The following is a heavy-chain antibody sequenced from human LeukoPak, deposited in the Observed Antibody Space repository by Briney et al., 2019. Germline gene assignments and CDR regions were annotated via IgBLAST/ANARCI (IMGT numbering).Heavy chain of an antibody. CDR1: GYTFTSYY. CDR2: INPSGGST. J-gene: IGHJ4*02. CDR3: ARDSRYYDSSGYYYAGFDD. V-gene: IGHV1-46*01. D-gene: IGHD3-22*01. Sequence: GASVKVSCKASGYTFTSYYMHWVRQAPGQGLEWMGIINPSGGSTSYAQKFQGRVTMTRDTSTSTVYMELSSLRSEDTAVYYCARDSRYYDSSGYYYAGFDDWGQGTLVTVSS.